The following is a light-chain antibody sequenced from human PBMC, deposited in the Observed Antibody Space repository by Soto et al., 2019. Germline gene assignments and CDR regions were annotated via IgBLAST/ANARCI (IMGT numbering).Light chain of an antibody. Sequence: EIVMTQSPATLSVSPGERATLSCRASRSVSSNLSWYQQKPGQAPRLLMYGASTRATGIPARFSGSGSVTDFTLTISSLLSEDFGVYYCQQYNNWPPYTFGQGTKLEIK. V-gene: IGKV3-15*01. J-gene: IGKJ2*01. CDR2: GAS. CDR1: RSVSSN. CDR3: QQYNNWPPYT.